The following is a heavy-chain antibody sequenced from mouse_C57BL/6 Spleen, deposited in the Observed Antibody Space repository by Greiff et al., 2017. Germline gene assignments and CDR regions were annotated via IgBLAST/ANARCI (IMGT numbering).Heavy chain of an antibody. Sequence: QVQLQQSGAELVMPGASVKLSCKASGYTFTSYWMHWVKQRPGQGLEWIGEIDPSDSYTNYNQKFKGKSTLTVDKSSSTAYMQLSSLTSEDSAVYYCARRGDYDYDYDYWGQGTTHTVSS. V-gene: IGHV1-69*01. D-gene: IGHD2-4*01. CDR1: GYTFTSYW. J-gene: IGHJ2*01. CDR2: IDPSDSYT. CDR3: ARRGDYDYDYDY.